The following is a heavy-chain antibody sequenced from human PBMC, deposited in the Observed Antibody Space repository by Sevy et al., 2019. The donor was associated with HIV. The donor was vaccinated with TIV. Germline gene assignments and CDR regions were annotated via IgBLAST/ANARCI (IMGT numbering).Heavy chain of an antibody. Sequence: QAAGSLRLSCAASGFTLNNYAMNWVRQAPGKGLEWVSGISGSGVSTYYADSVKGRFTISRDNSKNTLYLQMNSLRAEDTAVYYCAKDSYFDNTLFDYWGQGTLVTVSS. J-gene: IGHJ4*02. CDR1: GFTLNNYA. CDR3: AKDSYFDNTLFDY. D-gene: IGHD3-22*01. V-gene: IGHV3-23*01. CDR2: ISGSGVST.